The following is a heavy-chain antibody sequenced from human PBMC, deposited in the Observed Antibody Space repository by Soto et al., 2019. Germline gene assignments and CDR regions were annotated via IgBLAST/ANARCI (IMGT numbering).Heavy chain of an antibody. V-gene: IGHV3-48*01. Sequence: GGSLRLSCAASGFTFSTYNMNWVRQTPGKGLEWVSYISDSSSTIHYADSVKGRFTISRDNAKNSLYLQMNSLRAEDTAVYYCARDDYPYYDDSSGYHFDYWGQGALVTVSS. CDR2: ISDSSSTI. J-gene: IGHJ4*02. D-gene: IGHD3-22*01. CDR1: GFTFSTYN. CDR3: ARDDYPYYDDSSGYHFDY.